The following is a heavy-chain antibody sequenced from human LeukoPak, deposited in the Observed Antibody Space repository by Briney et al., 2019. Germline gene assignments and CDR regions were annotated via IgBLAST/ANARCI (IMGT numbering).Heavy chain of an antibody. CDR3: ARKRRDIVVVPAAGCLPRGYYMDV. Sequence: PSETLSLTCTVSGGSISSSSYYWGWIRQPPGKGLEWIGSIYYSGSTYYNPSLKSRVTISVDTSKNQFSLKLSSVTAADTAVYYCARKRRDIVVVPAAGCLPRGYYMDVWGKGTTVTVSS. D-gene: IGHD2-2*01. J-gene: IGHJ6*03. CDR2: IYYSGST. V-gene: IGHV4-39*07. CDR1: GGSISSSSYY.